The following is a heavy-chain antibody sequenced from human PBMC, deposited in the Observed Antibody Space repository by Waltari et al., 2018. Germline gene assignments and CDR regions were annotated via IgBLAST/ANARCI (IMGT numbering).Heavy chain of an antibody. V-gene: IGHV1-8*03. D-gene: IGHD3-10*01. Sequence: QVQLVQSGAEVKKPGASVKVSCKASGYTFTSYDINWVRQATGQGLEWMGWMNPNSGNTGYAKKFQGRVTITRNTSISTAYMELSSLRSEDTAVYYCARNYYGSGRRHNWFDPWGQGTLVTVSS. CDR2: MNPNSGNT. J-gene: IGHJ5*02. CDR3: ARNYYGSGRRHNWFDP. CDR1: GYTFTSYD.